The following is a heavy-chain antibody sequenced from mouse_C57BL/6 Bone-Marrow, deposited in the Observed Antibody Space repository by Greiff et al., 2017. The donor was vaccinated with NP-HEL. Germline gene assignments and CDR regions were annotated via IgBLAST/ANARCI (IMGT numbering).Heavy chain of an antibody. CDR1: GYTFTSYW. CDR3: ARDGYYYGSSLYWYFDV. CDR2: IDPSDSYT. V-gene: IGHV1-50*01. J-gene: IGHJ1*03. Sequence: QVQLQQPGAELVKPGASVKLSCKASGYTFTSYWMQWVNQRPGQGLEWIGEIDPSDSYTNYNQKFKGKATLTVDTSSSTAYMQLSSLTSEDAAVYYCARDGYYYGSSLYWYFDVWGTGTTVTVSS. D-gene: IGHD1-1*01.